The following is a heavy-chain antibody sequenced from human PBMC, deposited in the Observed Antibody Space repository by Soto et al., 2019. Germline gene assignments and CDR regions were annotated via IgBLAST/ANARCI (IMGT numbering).Heavy chain of an antibody. V-gene: IGHV3-23*01. D-gene: IGHD3-16*01. CDR1: GFTFSSYA. CDR2: ISGSGGST. J-gene: IGHJ4*02. Sequence: HPGGSLRLSCAASGFTFSSYAMSWVRQAPGKGLEWVSAISGSGGSTYYADSVKGRFTISRDNSKNTLYLQMNSLRAEDTAVYYCAKAPYVWGSWWYFDYWGQGTLVTVSS. CDR3: AKAPYVWGSWWYFDY.